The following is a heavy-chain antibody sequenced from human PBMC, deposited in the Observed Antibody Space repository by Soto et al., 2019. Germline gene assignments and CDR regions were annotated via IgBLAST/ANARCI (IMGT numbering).Heavy chain of an antibody. Sequence: GGSLRLSCTVSAGSEFSFSDQYMDWVRQAPGKGLEWVGRSRNRVNNLSTAYAASVQGRFTISRDESKNTVYLQMNSLKTDDKAVYHCSRVDPSSKSPDSCSQGTTVTVSS. CDR2: SRNRVNNLST. J-gene: IGHJ4*02. CDR3: SRVDPSSKSPDS. V-gene: IGHV3-72*01. D-gene: IGHD3-10*01. CDR1: EFSFSDQY.